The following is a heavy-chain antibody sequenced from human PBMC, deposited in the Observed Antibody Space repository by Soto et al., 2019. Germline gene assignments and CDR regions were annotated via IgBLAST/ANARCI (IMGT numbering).Heavy chain of an antibody. J-gene: IGHJ4*02. CDR2: INHSGST. V-gene: IGHV4-34*01. CDR1: GGSFSGYY. Sequence: SETLSLTCAVYGGSFSGYYWSWIRQPPGKGLEWIGEINHSGSTNYNPSLKSRVTISVDTSKNQFSLKLSSVTAADTAVYYCARFARSSPSAYYGSGRGKFDYWGQGTPVTVSS. CDR3: ARFARSSPSAYYGSGRGKFDY. D-gene: IGHD3-10*01.